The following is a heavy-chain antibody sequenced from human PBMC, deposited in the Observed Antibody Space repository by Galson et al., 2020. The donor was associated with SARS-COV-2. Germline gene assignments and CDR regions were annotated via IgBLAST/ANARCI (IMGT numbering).Heavy chain of an antibody. Sequence: GESLKLPCPASGLTFSSYAMHWVRQAPGKGLEWVAVISYDGSNKYYADSVKCRFTISRDNSKHTLYLQMNSLRAEDTAVYYCARDVQWLVDSYALGIWGQGTMVTVSS. CDR3: ARDVQWLVDSYALGI. D-gene: IGHD6-19*01. CDR2: ISYDGSNK. V-gene: IGHV3-30*04. J-gene: IGHJ3*02. CDR1: GLTFSSYA.